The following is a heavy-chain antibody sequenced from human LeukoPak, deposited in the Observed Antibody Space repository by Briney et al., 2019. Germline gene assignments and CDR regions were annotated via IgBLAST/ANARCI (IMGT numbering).Heavy chain of an antibody. J-gene: IGHJ4*02. V-gene: IGHV3-33*01. CDR3: ARDEAYCGGDCYPLY. CDR1: GFTFSSYG. D-gene: IGHD2-21*02. CDR2: IWYDGSNK. Sequence: GGSLRLSCAASGFTFSSYGMHWVRQAPGKGLEWVAVIWYDGSNKYYADSVKGRFTISRDNSKNTLYLQMNSLRAEDTAVYYCARDEAYCGGDCYPLYWGQETLVTVSS.